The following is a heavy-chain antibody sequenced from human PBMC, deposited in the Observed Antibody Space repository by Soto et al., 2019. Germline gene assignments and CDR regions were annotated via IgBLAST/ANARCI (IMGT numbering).Heavy chain of an antibody. J-gene: IGHJ4*02. CDR2: ISGSGGST. CDR3: AKGDIVVVTAIYY. V-gene: IGHV3-23*01. Sequence: PGGSLRLSCAASGFTFSSYAMSWVRQAPGKGLEWVSAISGSGGSTYYADSVKGWFTISRDNSKNTLYLQMNSLRAEDTAVYYCAKGDIVVVTAIYYWGQGTLVTVSS. D-gene: IGHD2-21*02. CDR1: GFTFSSYA.